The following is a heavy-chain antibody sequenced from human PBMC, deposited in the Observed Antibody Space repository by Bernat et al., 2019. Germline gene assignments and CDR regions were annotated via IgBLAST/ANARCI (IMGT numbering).Heavy chain of an antibody. D-gene: IGHD1-26*01. CDR3: TSRGSYYYYGMDV. CDR2: IKSKTDGGTT. J-gene: IGHJ6*02. V-gene: IGHV3-15*01. Sequence: EVQLLESGGGLVQPGGSLRLSCAASGFTFSNAWMSWVRQAPGKGLEWVGRIKSKTDGGTTDYAAPVKGRFTISRDDSKNTLYLQMNSLKTEDTAVYYCTSRGSYYYYGMDVWGQGTTVTVSS. CDR1: GFTFSNAW.